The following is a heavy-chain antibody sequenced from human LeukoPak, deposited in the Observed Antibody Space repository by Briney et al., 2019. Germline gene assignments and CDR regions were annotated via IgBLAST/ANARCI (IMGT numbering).Heavy chain of an antibody. V-gene: IGHV1-46*01. CDR1: GYTFTGYY. D-gene: IGHD4-17*01. CDR3: ARGAIHYGDYVDLDY. Sequence: ASVKVSCKASGYTFTGYYMHWVRQAPGQGLEWMGLINPSGSSTLYAQKFQGRVTMTRDMSTTTDYMELSSLRSGDTAVYYCARGAIHYGDYVDLDYWGQGTLVTVSS. CDR2: INPSGSST. J-gene: IGHJ4*02.